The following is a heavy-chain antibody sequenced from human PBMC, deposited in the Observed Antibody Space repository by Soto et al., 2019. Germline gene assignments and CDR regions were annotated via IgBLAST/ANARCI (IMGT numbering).Heavy chain of an antibody. Sequence: VGSLRLSCAASGFTFSSYSMNWVRQAPGKGLEWVSSISSSSSYIYYADSVKGRFTISRDNAKNSLYLQMNSLRAEDTAVYYCASRKDIVVVPAARYYYYGMDVWGQGTTVTVSS. CDR2: ISSSSSYI. D-gene: IGHD2-2*01. CDR1: GFTFSSYS. CDR3: ASRKDIVVVPAARYYYYGMDV. V-gene: IGHV3-21*01. J-gene: IGHJ6*02.